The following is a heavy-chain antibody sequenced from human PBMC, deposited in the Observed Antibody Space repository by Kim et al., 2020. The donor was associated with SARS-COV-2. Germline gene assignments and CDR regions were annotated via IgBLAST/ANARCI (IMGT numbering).Heavy chain of an antibody. CDR2: ISAYNGNT. J-gene: IGHJ3*02. D-gene: IGHD6-19*01. CDR1: GYTFTSYG. V-gene: IGHV1-18*04. Sequence: ASVKVSCKASGYTFTSYGISWVRQAPGQGLEWMGWISAYNGNTNYAQKLQGRVTMTTDTSTSTAYMELRSLRSDDTAVYYCARVRLGWLVHGAFDIWGQGTMVTVSS. CDR3: ARVRLGWLVHGAFDI.